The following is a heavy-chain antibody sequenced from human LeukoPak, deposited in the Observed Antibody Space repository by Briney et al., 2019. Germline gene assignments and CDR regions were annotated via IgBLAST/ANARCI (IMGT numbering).Heavy chain of an antibody. CDR3: ARDSVFGAKNAFDI. D-gene: IGHD3-10*01. CDR2: ISSSGSTI. V-gene: IGHV3-11*01. J-gene: IGHJ3*02. CDR1: GFTVSSNY. Sequence: GGSLRLSCAASGFTVSSNYMSWIRQAPGKGLEWVSYISSSGSTIYYADSVKGRFTISRDNAKNSLYLQMNSLRAEDTAVYYCARDSVFGAKNAFDIWGQGTMVTVSS.